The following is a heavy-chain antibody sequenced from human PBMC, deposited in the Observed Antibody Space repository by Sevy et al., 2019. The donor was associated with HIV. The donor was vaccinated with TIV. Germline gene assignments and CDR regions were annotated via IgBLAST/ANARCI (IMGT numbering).Heavy chain of an antibody. J-gene: IGHJ6*02. CDR1: GGTFSSYA. Sequence: ASVKVSCKASGGTFSSYAISWVRQAPGQGLEWMGGIIPIFGTANYAQKFQGRVTITADESTSTAYMELSSLGSEDTVVYYCVRVDGITIFGVVINTAGGYYYGMDVWGQGTTVTVSS. CDR3: VRVDGITIFGVVINTAGGYYYGMDV. CDR2: IIPIFGTA. D-gene: IGHD3-3*01. V-gene: IGHV1-69*13.